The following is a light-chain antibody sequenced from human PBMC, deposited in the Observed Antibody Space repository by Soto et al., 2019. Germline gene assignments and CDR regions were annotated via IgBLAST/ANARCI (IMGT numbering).Light chain of an antibody. Sequence: QSALTQPASVSGSPGQSITISCTGTYSDVGGYNYVSWYQQYSDKAPKVMIYEVSNRPSGVSNRFSGSKSGNTASLTISGLQAEDEGDYYCSSYTSSSTLYVFGTGTKLTVL. V-gene: IGLV2-14*01. CDR3: SSYTSSSTLYV. CDR2: EVS. CDR1: YSDVGGYNY. J-gene: IGLJ1*01.